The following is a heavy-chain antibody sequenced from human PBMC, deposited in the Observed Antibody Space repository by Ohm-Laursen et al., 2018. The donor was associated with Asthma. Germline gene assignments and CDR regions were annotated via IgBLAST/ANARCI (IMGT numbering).Heavy chain of an antibody. CDR1: GFTFSSYS. J-gene: IGHJ4*02. V-gene: IGHV3-21*01. CDR3: ARDGSEEYYDFWSGYYFDY. D-gene: IGHD3-3*01. CDR2: ISSSSYI. Sequence: GSLRLSCAASGFTFSSYSMNWVRQAPGKGLEWVSSISSSSYIYYADSVKGRFTISRDNAKNSLYLQMNSLRAEDTAVYYCARDGSEEYYDFWSGYYFDYWGQGTLVTVSS.